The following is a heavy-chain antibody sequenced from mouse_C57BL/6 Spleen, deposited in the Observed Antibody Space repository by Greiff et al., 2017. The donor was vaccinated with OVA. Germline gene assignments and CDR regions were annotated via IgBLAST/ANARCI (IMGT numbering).Heavy chain of an antibody. V-gene: IGHV1-18*01. CDR1: GYTFTDYS. CDR2: INPNNGGT. CDR3: AREDWDPFAD. J-gene: IGHJ3*01. D-gene: IGHD4-1*01. Sequence: VQLQQSGPELVKPGASVKIPCKASGYTFTDYSMDWVKQSHGKSLEWIGDINPNNGGTIYNQKFKGKATLTVDKSSSTAYMQLSSLTSEDTAVYYCAREDWDPFADWGQGTLVTVSA.